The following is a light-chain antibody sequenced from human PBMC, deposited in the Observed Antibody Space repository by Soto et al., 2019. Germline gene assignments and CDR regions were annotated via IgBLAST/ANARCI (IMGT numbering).Light chain of an antibody. V-gene: IGLV2-18*01. J-gene: IGLJ2*01. CDR3: GLYTLSDTVV. CDR2: DVT. CDR1: SEVGSYNR. Sequence: QSALTQPPSVSGSPGQSVTISYTGTSEVGSYNRVSWYQQPPGTSPKLLIYDVTKRPLGVSDRFSGSKSGNTASLTISGLQAEDEADYYCGLYTLSDTVVLGGGTKVTVL.